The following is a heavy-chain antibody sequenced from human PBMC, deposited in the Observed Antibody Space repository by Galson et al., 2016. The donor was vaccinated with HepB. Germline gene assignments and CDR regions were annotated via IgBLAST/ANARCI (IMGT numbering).Heavy chain of an antibody. J-gene: IGHJ3*02. V-gene: IGHV3-21*01. CDR1: GLPFSTYS. D-gene: IGHD3-10*01. Sequence: SLRLSCAASGLPFSTYSMNWVRQAPGKGLEWVSCIHSDSSYIYYADSVNGRFTISRDNAKNSLSLRMNSLRAEDTAVYYCVRDSHFGAFDIWGQGTMVTVSS. CDR3: VRDSHFGAFDI. CDR2: IHSDSSYI.